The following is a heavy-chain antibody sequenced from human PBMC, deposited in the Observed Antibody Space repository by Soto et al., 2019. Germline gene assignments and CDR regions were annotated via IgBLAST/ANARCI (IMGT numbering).Heavy chain of an antibody. Sequence: QVQLQESGPGLVKPSQTLSLTCTVSGGSISSGGYYWSWILQYPGQGLDWIGYIYFSGTTYYNPSLKSRVTIPLDTSKNQFSLKLSSVTAADTAGYYCARDRGVWNWFDPWGQGTLVTVSS. CDR1: GGSISSGGYY. CDR2: IYFSGTT. CDR3: ARDRGVWNWFDP. J-gene: IGHJ5*02. D-gene: IGHD1-26*01. V-gene: IGHV4-31*03.